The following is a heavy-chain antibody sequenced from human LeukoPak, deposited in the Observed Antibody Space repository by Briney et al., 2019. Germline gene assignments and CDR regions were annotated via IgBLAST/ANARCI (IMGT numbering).Heavy chain of an antibody. CDR1: GFTFSSYS. CDR3: ARNYYDSSGYYVDFHF. Sequence: GGSLRLSCAASGFTFSSYSMNWVRQAPGKGLEWVSYISSSSSTIYYADSVKGRFTFSRDNAKNSLYLQMNSLRDEDTAVYYCARNYYDSSGYYVDFHFWGQGTLVTVSS. CDR2: ISSSSSTI. D-gene: IGHD3-22*01. V-gene: IGHV3-48*02. J-gene: IGHJ1*01.